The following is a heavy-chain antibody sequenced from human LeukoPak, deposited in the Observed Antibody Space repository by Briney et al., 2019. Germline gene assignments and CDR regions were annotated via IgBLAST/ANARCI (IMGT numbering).Heavy chain of an antibody. D-gene: IGHD1-1*01. J-gene: IGHJ6*02. CDR2: IYDSGST. CDR1: GGSISSYY. Sequence: PSETLSLTCTVSGGSISSYYWSWIRQPPGKGLEWIGYIYDSGSTNYNPSLKSRVTISVDTSKNQFSLKLSSVTAADTAVYYCAKVGGTNYYYYGMDVWGQGTTVTVSS. V-gene: IGHV4-59*01. CDR3: AKVGGTNYYYYGMDV.